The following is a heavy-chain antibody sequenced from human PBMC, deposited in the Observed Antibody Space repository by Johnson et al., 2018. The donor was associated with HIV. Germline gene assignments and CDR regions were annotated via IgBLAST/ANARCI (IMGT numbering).Heavy chain of an antibody. V-gene: IGHV3-7*05. CDR1: GFTFSDYY. Sequence: MQLVESGGGLVQPGGSLRLSCAASGFTFSDYYMSWVRQAPGKGLEWVANIKQDGSEKYYVDSVKGRFTISRDNAKNSLYLQMKSLKTEDTAVYYCTTEWDGLDAFDIWGQGTMVTVSS. D-gene: IGHD1-14*01. CDR2: IKQDGSEK. J-gene: IGHJ3*02. CDR3: TTEWDGLDAFDI.